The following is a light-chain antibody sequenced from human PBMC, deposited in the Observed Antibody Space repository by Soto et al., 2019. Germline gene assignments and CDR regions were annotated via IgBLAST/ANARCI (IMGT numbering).Light chain of an antibody. CDR2: GAS. Sequence: EIVMTQSPVTLSVSPGERATLFCRASQSVSSDLAWYQQKPGQSPRLLIYGASTRATGVPARFIGSGSGTDFTLTINSLQSEDFAVYYCQQFNSWPPWACGQGTKVDIK. CDR1: QSVSSD. J-gene: IGKJ1*01. V-gene: IGKV3-15*01. CDR3: QQFNSWPPWA.